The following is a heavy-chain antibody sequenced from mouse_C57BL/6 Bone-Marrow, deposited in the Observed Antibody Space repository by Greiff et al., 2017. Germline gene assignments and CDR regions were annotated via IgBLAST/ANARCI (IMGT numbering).Heavy chain of an antibody. D-gene: IGHD2-4*01. J-gene: IGHJ1*03. CDR3: TALYDYDVYWYFDV. Sequence: EVQLQQSGTVLARPGASVKMSCKTSGYTFTSYWMHWVKQRPGQGLEWIGAIYPGNSDTSYNQKFKGKAKLTAVTSASTAYMELSSLTNDDSAVYYCTALYDYDVYWYFDVWGTGTTVTVSS. CDR2: IYPGNSDT. V-gene: IGHV1-5*01. CDR1: GYTFTSYW.